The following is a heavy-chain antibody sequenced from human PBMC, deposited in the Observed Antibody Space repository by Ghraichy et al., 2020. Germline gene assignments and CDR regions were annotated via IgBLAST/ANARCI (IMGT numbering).Heavy chain of an antibody. CDR1: GGTFSSYA. V-gene: IGHV1-69*13. D-gene: IGHD3-16*02. CDR3: AGEDREPYDYVWGSYLRY. Sequence: SVKVSCKASGGTFSSYAISWVRQAPGQGLEWMGGIIPIFGTANYAQKFQGRVTITADESTITAYMELSSLRSEDTAVYYCAGEDREPYDYVWGSYLRYWGQGTLVTVSS. J-gene: IGHJ4*02. CDR2: IIPIFGTA.